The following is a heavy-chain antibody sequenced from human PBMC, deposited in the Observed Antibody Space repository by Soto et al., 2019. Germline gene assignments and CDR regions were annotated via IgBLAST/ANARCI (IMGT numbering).Heavy chain of an antibody. D-gene: IGHD1-1*01. CDR3: ARGGYGDY. J-gene: IGHJ4*02. CDR2: ISAHNGNT. CDR1: GYGFTTYG. V-gene: IGHV1-18*01. Sequence: QVHLVQSGAEVKKPGASVKVSCKGSGYGFTTYGITWVRQAPGQGLEWMAWISAHNGNTNYAQKLQGRVTVTRDTSTSTAYMELRSLRSDDTAVYYCARGGYGDYWGKGALVTVSS.